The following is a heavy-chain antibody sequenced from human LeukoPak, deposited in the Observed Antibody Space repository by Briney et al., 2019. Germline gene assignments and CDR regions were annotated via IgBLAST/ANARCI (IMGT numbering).Heavy chain of an antibody. CDR1: GGSISSYY. CDR2: IYYSGST. D-gene: IGHD4/OR15-4a*01. V-gene: IGHV4-59*01. CDR3: ARAGANTYDTRY. J-gene: IGHJ4*02. Sequence: SETLSLTCTVSGGSISSYYWSWIRQPPGKGLEWIGYIYYSGSTNYNPSLKSRVTISVDTSKNQFSLKLSSVTAADTAVYYCARAGANTYDTRYWGQGTLVTVSS.